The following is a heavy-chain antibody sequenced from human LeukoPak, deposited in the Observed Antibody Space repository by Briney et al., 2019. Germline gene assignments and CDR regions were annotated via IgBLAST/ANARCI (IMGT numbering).Heavy chain of an antibody. CDR2: IYYSGST. J-gene: IGHJ5*02. V-gene: IGHV4-59*08. CDR1: GGSISSYY. CDR3: ASLAVAGMGGWFDP. Sequence: RTSETLSLTCTVSGGSISSYYWSWIRQPPGKGREWIGYIYYSGSTNYNPSLKSRVTISVDTSKNQFSLKLSSVTAADTAVYYCASLAVAGMGGWFDPWGQGTLVTVSS. D-gene: IGHD6-19*01.